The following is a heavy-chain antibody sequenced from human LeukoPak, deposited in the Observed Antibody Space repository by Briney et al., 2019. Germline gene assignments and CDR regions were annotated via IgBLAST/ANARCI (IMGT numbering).Heavy chain of an antibody. Sequence: PGGSLRLSCAASGFTFSSYAMHWVRQAPGKGLEWVAVTSDDGRKEIYADSVKGRFTISRDNSKNTLYLEMNSLRGEDTALYYCARAAAETGAFRDNWFDPWGQGTLVTVSS. D-gene: IGHD6-19*01. V-gene: IGHV3-30*04. CDR3: ARAAAETGAFRDNWFDP. J-gene: IGHJ5*02. CDR2: TSDDGRKE. CDR1: GFTFSSYA.